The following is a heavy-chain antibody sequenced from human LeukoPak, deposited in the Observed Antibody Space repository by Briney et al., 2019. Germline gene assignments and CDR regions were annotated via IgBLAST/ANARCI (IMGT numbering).Heavy chain of an antibody. CDR3: AREGLNYDILLDTYYYYGMDV. J-gene: IGHJ6*02. CDR1: GYTFTSYA. V-gene: IGHV1-3*01. CDR2: INAGNGNT. Sequence: VASVKVSCKASGYTFTSYAMHWVRQAPGQRLEWMGWINAGNGNTKYSQKFQGRVTITRDTSASTAYMELSSLRSEDTAVYYCAREGLNYDILLDTYYYYGMDVWGQGTTVTVSS. D-gene: IGHD3-9*01.